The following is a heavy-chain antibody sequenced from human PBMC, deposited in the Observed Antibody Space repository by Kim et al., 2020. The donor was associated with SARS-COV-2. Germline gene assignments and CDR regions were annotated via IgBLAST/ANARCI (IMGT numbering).Heavy chain of an antibody. V-gene: IGHV3-7*03. CDR1: GFTFSSYW. D-gene: IGHD2-2*01. J-gene: IGHJ4*02. CDR2: IKQDGSEK. Sequence: GGSLRLSCAASGFTFSSYWMSWVRQAPGKGLEWVANIKQDGSEKYYVDSVKGRFTISRDNAKNSLYLQMNSLRAEDTAVYYCARDPLEVVRYFDYWGQGTLVTVSS. CDR3: ARDPLEVVRYFDY.